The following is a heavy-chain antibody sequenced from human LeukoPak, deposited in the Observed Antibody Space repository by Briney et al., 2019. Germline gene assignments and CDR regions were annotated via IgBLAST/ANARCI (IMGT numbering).Heavy chain of an antibody. V-gene: IGHV5-51*01. J-gene: IGHJ4*02. Sequence: GESLKISCKGSGYSFTNYWIAWLRQMPGKGLEWMGIVYPDDSDARYNPSFQGQVTISADKSISTAYLQWSSLEASDTAIFYCARQSASVLTKTGGLYYFDFWGQETLVTVSS. D-gene: IGHD3-16*01. CDR3: ARQSASVLTKTGGLYYFDF. CDR1: GYSFTNYW. CDR2: VYPDDSDA.